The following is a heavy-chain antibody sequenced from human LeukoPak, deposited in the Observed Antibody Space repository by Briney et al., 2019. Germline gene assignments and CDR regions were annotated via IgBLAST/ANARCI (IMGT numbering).Heavy chain of an antibody. CDR3: ARSGTGYEKAFFDY. V-gene: IGHV3-11*06. J-gene: IGHJ4*02. CDR2: ISSSSSNI. D-gene: IGHD5-12*01. CDR1: GFTFSDYY. Sequence: GGSLRLSCAASGFTFSDYYMSWIRQAPGKGLEWVSFISSSSSNINYADSVKGRFTICRDNAKNSLYLQMNSLRAEDTAVYYCARSGTGYEKAFFDYWGQGTLVTVSS.